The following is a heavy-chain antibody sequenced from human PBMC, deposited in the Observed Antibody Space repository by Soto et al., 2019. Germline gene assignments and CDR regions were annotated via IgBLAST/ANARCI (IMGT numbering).Heavy chain of an antibody. Sequence: VQLVQSGDEVRKPGSSVKVSCKASGYIFVNYGIAWVRQAPGQGLEWMGWISPYSGNTHYARNVPGRLTMTTDTSTNTTYMDLGRLKSDDTAVYYCAMGDNSVTHTPHDVWGEGTTVTVSS. CDR1: GYIFVNYG. V-gene: IGHV1-18*01. CDR2: ISPYSGNT. J-gene: IGHJ6*04. D-gene: IGHD3-16*01. CDR3: AMGDNSVTHTPHDV.